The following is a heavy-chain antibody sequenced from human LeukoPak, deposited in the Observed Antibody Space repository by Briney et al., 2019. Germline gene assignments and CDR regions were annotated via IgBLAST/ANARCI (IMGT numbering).Heavy chain of an antibody. V-gene: IGHV1-18*01. CDR1: GYTFTNYA. CDR3: ARVRNSGFRYVDS. D-gene: IGHD5-12*01. J-gene: IGHJ4*02. CDR2: ISAYNGNT. Sequence: ASVTVSCKASGYTFTNYAISWVRQAPGQGLEWVGWISAYNGNTNYAQKLQGRVTMTTDTSTSTAYMDLRSLRSHDTAVYYCARVRNSGFRYVDSWGQGTLVTVSS.